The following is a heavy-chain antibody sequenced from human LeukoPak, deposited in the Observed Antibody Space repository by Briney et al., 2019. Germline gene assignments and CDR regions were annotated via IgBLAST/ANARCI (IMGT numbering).Heavy chain of an antibody. D-gene: IGHD1-26*01. CDR1: GFTFSDHS. V-gene: IGHV3-72*01. Sequence: PGGSLRLSCAASGFTFSDHSMDWVRQAPGKGLEWVGRSRNKANSYTTECAASVKGRFIISRDDSKNSLYLQMNSLKTEDTAVYYCARMSGTYDFDCWGQGTLVTVSS. CDR2: SRNKANSYTT. CDR3: ARMSGTYDFDC. J-gene: IGHJ4*02.